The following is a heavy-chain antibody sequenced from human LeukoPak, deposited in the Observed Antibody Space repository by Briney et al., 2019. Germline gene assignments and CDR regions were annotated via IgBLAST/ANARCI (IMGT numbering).Heavy chain of an antibody. CDR3: ANGKCQLLQGLFDY. Sequence: QPGGSLRLSCAASGFTFSSYAMSWVRQAPGKGLEWVSAISGSGGSTYYADSVKGRFTISRDNSKNTLYLQMNSLRAEDTAVYYCANGKCQLLQGLFDYWGQGTLVTVSS. V-gene: IGHV3-23*01. D-gene: IGHD2-2*01. CDR2: ISGSGGST. J-gene: IGHJ4*02. CDR1: GFTFSSYA.